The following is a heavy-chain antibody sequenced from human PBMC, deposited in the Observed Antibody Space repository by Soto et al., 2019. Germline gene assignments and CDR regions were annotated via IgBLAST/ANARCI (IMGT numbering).Heavy chain of an antibody. Sequence: ESLKISCRGSGYSFPSYWIIWVRQTPGKGLEWMGRIDPSDSDTNYSPSFQGHVTISADKSITTAYLQWSSLKASDTAMYYCARSYSSGWYFDYWGQGTLVTVSS. CDR3: ARSYSSGWYFDY. V-gene: IGHV5-10-1*01. CDR2: IDPSDSDT. D-gene: IGHD6-19*01. J-gene: IGHJ4*02. CDR1: GYSFPSYW.